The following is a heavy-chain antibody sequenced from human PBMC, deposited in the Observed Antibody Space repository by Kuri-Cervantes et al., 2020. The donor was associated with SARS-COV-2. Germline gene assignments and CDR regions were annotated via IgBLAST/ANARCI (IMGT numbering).Heavy chain of an antibody. CDR1: GYTFTSYY. D-gene: IGHD7-27*01. Sequence: ASVKVSCKASGYTFTSYYMHWVRQAPGQGLEWMGIINPSGGSTSYAQKFQGRVTMTRDTSTSTFYMELSSLRPEDTAVYYCARAELTGIDYWGQGTLVTVSS. CDR3: ARAELTGIDY. J-gene: IGHJ4*02. V-gene: IGHV1-46*01. CDR2: INPSGGST.